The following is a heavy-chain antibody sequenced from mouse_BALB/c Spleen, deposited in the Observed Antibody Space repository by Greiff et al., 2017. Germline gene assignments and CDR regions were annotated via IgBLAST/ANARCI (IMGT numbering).Heavy chain of an antibody. CDR1: GYSFTGYY. Sequence: LVKTGASEKISCKASGYSFTGYYMHWVKQSHGKSLEWIGYISCYNGATSYNQKFKGKATFTVDTSSSTAYMQFNSLTSEDSAVYYCARGYYRYYFDYWGQGTTLTVSS. D-gene: IGHD2-14*01. J-gene: IGHJ2*01. CDR2: ISCYNGAT. CDR3: ARGYYRYYFDY. V-gene: IGHV1S34*01.